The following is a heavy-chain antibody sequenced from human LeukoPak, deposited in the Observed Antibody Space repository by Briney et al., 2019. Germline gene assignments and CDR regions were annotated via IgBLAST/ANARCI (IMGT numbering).Heavy chain of an antibody. Sequence: PGRSLRLSCAASGFTFSSFGMHWVRQAPGKGLEWVAVIWYDGSNRYYADSVKGRFTISRDNSKSTLYLQMNSLRAEDTAVYYCARAQYYLDSWGQGTLVTVSS. J-gene: IGHJ4*02. CDR3: ARAQYYLDS. CDR1: GFTFSSFG. V-gene: IGHV3-33*01. CDR2: IWYDGSNR.